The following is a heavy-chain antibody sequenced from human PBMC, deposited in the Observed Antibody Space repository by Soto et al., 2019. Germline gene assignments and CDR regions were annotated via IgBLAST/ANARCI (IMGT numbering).Heavy chain of an antibody. D-gene: IGHD2-21*02. CDR2: TYYRSKWYN. J-gene: IGHJ4*02. V-gene: IGHV6-1*01. Sequence: SQTLSLTCAISGDSVSSNDATWDWIRQSPSRGLEWLGRTYYRSKWYNDYAVSVKSRISINPDTSKNQFSLQLNSVTPEDTAVYYCAQISMTEAPYWGQGTLVTSPQ. CDR3: AQISMTEAPY. CDR1: GDSVSSNDAT.